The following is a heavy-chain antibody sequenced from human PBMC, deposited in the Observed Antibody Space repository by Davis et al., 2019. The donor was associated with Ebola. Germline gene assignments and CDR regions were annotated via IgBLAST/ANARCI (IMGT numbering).Heavy chain of an antibody. J-gene: IGHJ3*02. CDR2: MNPKSGNT. Sequence: ASVKVSCKASEYTFTSYDINWVRQATGQGLEWVGWMNPKSGNTGYAEKFQGRVTMTRNTSISTAYMELSSLRSEDTAIYYCAAGGIGGGFDIWGQGTMVTVSS. CDR3: AAGGIGGGFDI. V-gene: IGHV1-8*01. CDR1: EYTFTSYD. D-gene: IGHD2-15*01.